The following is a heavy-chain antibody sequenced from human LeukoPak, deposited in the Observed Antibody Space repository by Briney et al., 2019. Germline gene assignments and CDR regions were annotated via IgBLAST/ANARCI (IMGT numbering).Heavy chain of an antibody. J-gene: IGHJ6*02. CDR1: GFTFSSYA. V-gene: IGHV3-48*04. D-gene: IGHD1-1*01. CDR3: ARVPREPDSGNTTPMDV. CDR2: ISSGGSTI. Sequence: GGSLRLSCAASGFTFSSYAMHWVRQAPGKGLEYVAYISSGGSTIYYADSVKGRFTISRHNAKNSLYLQLNSLRAEDTAVYYCARVPREPDSGNTTPMDVWGQGTTVTVSS.